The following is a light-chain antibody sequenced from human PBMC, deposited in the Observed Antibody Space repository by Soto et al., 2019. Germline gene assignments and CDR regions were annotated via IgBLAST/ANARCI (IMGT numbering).Light chain of an antibody. V-gene: IGKV1-5*01. CDR1: QSLSSW. Sequence: DIQMTQSPSTLSASVGDRVTITCRASQSLSSWLAWYQQKPGKAPKLLIYDASSLESGVPSRFSGSGSGTEFTLTISRLQPDDFATYYCQQYNSYPWTFGQGTKLEIK. J-gene: IGKJ2*02. CDR2: DAS. CDR3: QQYNSYPWT.